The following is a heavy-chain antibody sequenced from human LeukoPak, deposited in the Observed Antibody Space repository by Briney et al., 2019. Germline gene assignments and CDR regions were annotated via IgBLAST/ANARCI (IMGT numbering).Heavy chain of an antibody. CDR2: IYTSGST. CDR1: GGSISSGSYY. J-gene: IGHJ4*02. D-gene: IGHD6-13*01. V-gene: IGHV4-61*02. Sequence: PSQTLSLTCTVSGGSISSGSYYWSWIRQPAGKGLEWIGRIYTSGSTNYNPSLKSRVTISVDTSKNQFSLKLSSVTAADTAVYYCARGHSIAAADYWGQGTLVTVSS. CDR3: ARGHSIAAADY.